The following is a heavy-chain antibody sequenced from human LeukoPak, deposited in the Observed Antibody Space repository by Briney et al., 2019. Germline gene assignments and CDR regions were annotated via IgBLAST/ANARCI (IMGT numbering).Heavy chain of an antibody. J-gene: IGHJ4*02. CDR3: ARQAGGYSSGWYQFHFDY. Sequence: GASVKVSCKASSYIFTTYSISWVRQAPGQGLEWMGWINTYNGNTNYAQKLQGRVTMTTDTSTSTAYMDLRSLRSDDTAVYYCARQAGGYSSGWYQFHFDYWGQGTLVTVSS. CDR2: INTYNGNT. CDR1: SYIFTTYS. D-gene: IGHD6-19*01. V-gene: IGHV1-18*04.